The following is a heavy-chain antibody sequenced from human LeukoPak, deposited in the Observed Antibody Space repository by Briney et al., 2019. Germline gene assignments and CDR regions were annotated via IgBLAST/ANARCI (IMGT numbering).Heavy chain of an antibody. CDR2: INWNGGST. V-gene: IGHV3-20*04. D-gene: IGHD4-17*01. J-gene: IGHJ3*02. CDR1: GFTFSSYG. Sequence: GGSLRLSCAASGFTFSSYGMSWVRQAPGKGLEWVSGINWNGGSTSYADSVKGRFTISRDNAKNSLYLQMNSLRAEDTAVYYCARGVTTGVDAFDIWGQGTMVTVSS. CDR3: ARGVTTGVDAFDI.